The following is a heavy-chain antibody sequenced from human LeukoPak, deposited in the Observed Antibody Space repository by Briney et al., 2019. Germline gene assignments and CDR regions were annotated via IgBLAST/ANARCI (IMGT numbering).Heavy chain of an antibody. CDR3: ARTASAGTPGGVDGY. CDR2: ISPNNGST. D-gene: IGHD6-19*01. CDR1: GYTFTSYF. Sequence: ASVKVSCKASGYTFTSYFMRWVRQSPGQGLEWMGIISPNNGSTSYAQKFQGRVTMTRDMSTSTVYMELSSLRSEDTAVYYCARTASAGTPGGVDGYGGQGPLVTVSS. V-gene: IGHV1-46*01. J-gene: IGHJ4*02.